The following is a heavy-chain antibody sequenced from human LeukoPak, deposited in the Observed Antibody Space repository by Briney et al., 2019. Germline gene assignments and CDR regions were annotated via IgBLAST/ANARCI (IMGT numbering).Heavy chain of an antibody. CDR3: AKSPKTIWFGETHFDY. CDR1: GFTFSSYG. D-gene: IGHD3-10*01. V-gene: IGHV3-30*18. Sequence: GGSLRLSCAASGFTFSSYGMHWVRQAPGKGLEWVAVISYDGSNKYYADSVKGRFTISRDNSKNTLYLQMNSLRAEDTAVYYCAKSPKTIWFGETHFDYWGQGTLVTVSS. J-gene: IGHJ4*02. CDR2: ISYDGSNK.